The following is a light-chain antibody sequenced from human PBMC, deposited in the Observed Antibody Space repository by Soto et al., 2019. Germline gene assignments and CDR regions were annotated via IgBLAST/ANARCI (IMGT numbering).Light chain of an antibody. CDR2: GNS. Sequence: QSVLTQPPSVSGAPGQRVTISCTGSSSNIGAGYDVHWYQQLPGTAPKLLIYGNSNRPSGVPDRFSGSKSGTSASLAITGVQAEDEADYYCQSYGSSAVVFGRGTKLTVL. V-gene: IGLV1-40*01. J-gene: IGLJ2*01. CDR3: QSYGSSAVV. CDR1: SSNIGAGYD.